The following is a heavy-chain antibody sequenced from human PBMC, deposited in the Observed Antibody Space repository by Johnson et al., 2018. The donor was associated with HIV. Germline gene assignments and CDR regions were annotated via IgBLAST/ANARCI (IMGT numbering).Heavy chain of an antibody. D-gene: IGHD3-10*01. V-gene: IGHV3-30*04. CDR3: ARPIARGASDI. J-gene: IGHJ3*02. Sequence: QVQLVESGGGVVQPVRSLRLSCAASGFTFSSYAMHWVRQAPGKGLEWVAVISYDGSEKYFADSVKGRFTISRDNAKNSLYLQMNSLRAEDTAVYYCARPIARGASDIWGQGTMVIVSS. CDR1: GFTFSSYA. CDR2: ISYDGSEK.